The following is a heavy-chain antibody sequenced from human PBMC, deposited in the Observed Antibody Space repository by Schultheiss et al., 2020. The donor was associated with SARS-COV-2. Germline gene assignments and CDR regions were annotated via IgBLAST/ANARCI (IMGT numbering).Heavy chain of an antibody. CDR1: GFTFSSYW. V-gene: IGHV4-34*08. Sequence: ESLKISCAASGFTFSSYWMHWVRQAPGKGLVWIGEIIHSGSTNYNPSLKSRVTISVDTSKNQFSLKLSSVTAADTAVYYCAVDSSGYLDAFDIWGQGTMVTVSS. J-gene: IGHJ3*02. CDR3: AVDSSGYLDAFDI. CDR2: IIHSGST. D-gene: IGHD3-22*01.